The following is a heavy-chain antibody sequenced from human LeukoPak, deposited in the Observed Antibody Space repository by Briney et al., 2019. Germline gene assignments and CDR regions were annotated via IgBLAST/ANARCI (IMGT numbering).Heavy chain of an antibody. CDR1: GFTFDDYA. J-gene: IGHJ4*02. Sequence: GGSLRLSCAASGFTFDDYAMHWVRQAPGKGLEWVSGISWNSGTIAYADSVKGRFTISRDNAKNSLYLQMNSLRAKDTAVYYCARDGYNYGDYWGQGTLVTVSS. CDR2: ISWNSGTI. D-gene: IGHD5-24*01. CDR3: ARDGYNYGDY. V-gene: IGHV3-9*01.